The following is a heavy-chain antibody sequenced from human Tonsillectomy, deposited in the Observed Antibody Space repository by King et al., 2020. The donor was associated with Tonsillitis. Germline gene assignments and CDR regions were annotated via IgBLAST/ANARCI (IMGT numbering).Heavy chain of an antibody. Sequence: VKLVESRGGLVQPGGSLRLSCTASGFTFSTYCMHWVRQAPGKGLVWVTRINRDGSSTTYADSVKGRFTISRDNAKNTLYLQMNSLRAEDTAVYYCAGGAASNPPFVYWGQGTLVTVSS. CDR3: AGGAASNPPFVY. CDR1: GFTFSTYC. CDR2: INRDGSST. D-gene: IGHD2-15*01. J-gene: IGHJ4*02. V-gene: IGHV3-74*01.